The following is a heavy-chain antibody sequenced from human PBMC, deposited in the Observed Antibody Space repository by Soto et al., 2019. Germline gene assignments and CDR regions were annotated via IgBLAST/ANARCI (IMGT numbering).Heavy chain of an antibody. CDR1: GYTFTSYA. CDR2: INAGNGNT. D-gene: IGHD6-19*01. Sequence: ASVKVSCKASGYTFTSYAMHWVRQAPGQRLEWKGWINAGNGNTKYSQKFQGRVTITRDTSASTAYMELSSLRSEDTAVYYCAYSSGWCGAFDIWGQGTMVTVSS. J-gene: IGHJ3*02. CDR3: AYSSGWCGAFDI. V-gene: IGHV1-3*01.